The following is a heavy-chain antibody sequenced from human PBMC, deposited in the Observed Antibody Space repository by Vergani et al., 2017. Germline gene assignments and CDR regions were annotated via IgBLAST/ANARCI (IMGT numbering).Heavy chain of an antibody. D-gene: IGHD6-19*01. CDR3: VRHSTVEWLVKLGWIDP. V-gene: IGHV4-39*01. Sequence: QLQLQESGPGLVKPSATLSLTCSVSGASIRSSNYYWGWIRQPPGKGLEWIASIYYSGSTYYNPSLKSRVSISVDTSKNQFSLKLSSVTAADTAVYFCVRHSTVEWLVKLGWIDPWGQGILFTVSS. CDR1: GASIRSSNYY. J-gene: IGHJ5*02. CDR2: IYYSGST.